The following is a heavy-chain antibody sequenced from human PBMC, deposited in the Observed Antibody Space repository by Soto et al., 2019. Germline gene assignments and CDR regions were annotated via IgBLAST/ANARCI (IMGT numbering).Heavy chain of an antibody. V-gene: IGHV2-5*02. CDR3: AHGPPDSSGYSYFDY. CDR1: GFSLTTSGVG. J-gene: IGHJ4*02. D-gene: IGHD3-22*01. CDR2: IYWDDDK. Sequence: SGPTLVNPTQTLTLTCTFSGFSLTTSGVGVGWIRQPPGKALEWLALIYWDDDKRYSPALKSRLNITKDTSTNQVVLTMTNMDPVDTATYFCAHGPPDSSGYSYFDYWGQGTLVTVSS.